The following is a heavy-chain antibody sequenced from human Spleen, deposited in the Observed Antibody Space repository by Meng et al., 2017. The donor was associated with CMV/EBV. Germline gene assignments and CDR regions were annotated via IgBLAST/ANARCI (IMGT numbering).Heavy chain of an antibody. CDR2: ISDSGDDT. CDR3: AKDLGATWGRFDS. J-gene: IGHJ4*02. CDR1: GFTFSSYV. V-gene: IGHV3-23*01. Sequence: AAAGFTFSSYVIGWVRQAPGKGLEWVSVISDSGDDTYYPDSVKGRFTISRDNSKNTLYLQMNSLRAEDTAVYFCAKDLGATWGRFDSWGQGTLVTVSS. D-gene: IGHD1-26*01.